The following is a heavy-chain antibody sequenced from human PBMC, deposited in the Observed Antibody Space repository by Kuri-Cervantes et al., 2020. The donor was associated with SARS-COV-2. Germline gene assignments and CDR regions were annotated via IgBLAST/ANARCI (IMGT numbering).Heavy chain of an antibody. D-gene: IGHD6-6*01. CDR1: GFTFNSYF. Sequence: GESLKISCAASGFTFNSYFMSWLRQAPGKGLEWVANIKEDGGIKYYVDSVKGRFTISRDNAEKSVYLQMNSLRAEDTAVYYCARDRGGVLHIAARSGYFDYWGQGTLVTVSS. J-gene: IGHJ4*02. CDR3: ARDRGGVLHIAARSGYFDY. V-gene: IGHV3-7*01. CDR2: IKEDGGIK.